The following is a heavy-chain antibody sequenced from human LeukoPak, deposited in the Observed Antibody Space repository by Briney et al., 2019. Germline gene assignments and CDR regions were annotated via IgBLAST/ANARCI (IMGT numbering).Heavy chain of an antibody. J-gene: IGHJ4*02. CDR1: LDSTTSNF. Sequence: SETLSLTCTVSLDSTTSNFWSWVRQPPGKGLEWIGEIHRSGSPNYNPSLQSRVTISIDRSRNQIALELSSVTAADTAVYYCAREVSGGSGWPGGFDYWGQGTLVTVSS. V-gene: IGHV4-4*02. CDR3: AREVSGGSGWPGGFDY. D-gene: IGHD6-19*01. CDR2: IHRSGSP.